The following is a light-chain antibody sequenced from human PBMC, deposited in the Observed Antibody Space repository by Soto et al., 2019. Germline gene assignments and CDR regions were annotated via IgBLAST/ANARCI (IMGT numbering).Light chain of an antibody. CDR3: QQRRNWTSKYT. Sequence: EIVLTQSPATLSSSPGDRATLSCRASQSVSSYLAWYQQKPGQAPRLLIYDASNRATGIPARFSGSGSGTDFTLTISSLELEDFAVYYCQQRRNWTSKYTFGQGTKLEIK. CDR1: QSVSSY. J-gene: IGKJ2*01. V-gene: IGKV3-11*01. CDR2: DAS.